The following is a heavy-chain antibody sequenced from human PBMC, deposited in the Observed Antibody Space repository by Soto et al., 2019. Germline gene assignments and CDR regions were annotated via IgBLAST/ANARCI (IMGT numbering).Heavy chain of an antibody. CDR3: ARRGYGSRWPNVYMDV. Sequence: EAQLVESGGGLVQPGVSLRLSCAASGFTFSHYEMHWVRQAPGKGLEYVSGISNNGAHTDYAKSVKGRFTISRDNSEKTLYLQMGSLRAEDMALYYCARRGYGSRWPNVYMDVWGKGTTVTVSS. J-gene: IGHJ6*03. D-gene: IGHD6-13*01. CDR2: ISNNGAHT. CDR1: GFTFSHYE. V-gene: IGHV3-64*01.